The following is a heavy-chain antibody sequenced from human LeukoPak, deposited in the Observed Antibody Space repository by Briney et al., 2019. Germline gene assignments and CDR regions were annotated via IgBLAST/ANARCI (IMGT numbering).Heavy chain of an antibody. J-gene: IGHJ3*02. CDR3: ARRMATITGVDAFDI. Sequence: SETLSLTCAVYGGSFSGYYWSWIRQPPGKGLEWIGEINHSGSTNYNPSLKSRVTISVDTSKNQFSLKLSSVTAADTAVYYCARRMATITGVDAFDIWGQGTMVTVSS. CDR1: GGSFSGYY. V-gene: IGHV4-34*01. D-gene: IGHD5-24*01. CDR2: INHSGST.